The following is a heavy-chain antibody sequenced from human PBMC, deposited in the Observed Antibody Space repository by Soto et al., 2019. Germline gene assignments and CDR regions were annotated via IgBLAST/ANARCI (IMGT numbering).Heavy chain of an antibody. D-gene: IGHD1-1*01. CDR1: GFTFSSYG. CDR3: ARDSLEFDL. CDR2: IWYDGSNK. Sequence: QVQLVESGGGVVQPGRSLRLSCAASGFTFSSYGMHWVRQAPGKGLEWVAVIWYDGSNKYYADSVKGRFTISRDNSKNTLYLQMNSLRAKDTAVYYCARDSLEFDLWGRGTLVTVSS. V-gene: IGHV3-33*01. J-gene: IGHJ2*01.